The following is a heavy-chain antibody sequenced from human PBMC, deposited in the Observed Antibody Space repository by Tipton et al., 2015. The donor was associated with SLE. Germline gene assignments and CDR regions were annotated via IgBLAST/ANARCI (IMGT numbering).Heavy chain of an antibody. D-gene: IGHD2-15*01. J-gene: IGHJ4*02. CDR1: GFTFSTYG. V-gene: IGHV3-23*01. CDR2: ISDTGGST. Sequence: SLRLSCVASGFTFSTYGMTWVRQAPGKGLEWVSAISDTGGSTYYADSVKGRFTISRDNSRNTLYLQMNSLRAEDTAVYYCAKSQGLTLLRGEDIDYWGQGTQATVSS. CDR3: AKSQGLTLLRGEDIDY.